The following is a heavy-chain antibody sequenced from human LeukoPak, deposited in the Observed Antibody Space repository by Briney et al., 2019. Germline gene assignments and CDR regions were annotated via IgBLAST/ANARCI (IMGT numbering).Heavy chain of an antibody. Sequence: GGSLRLSCAASGFSFGSYGLSWVRQAPGKGLQWISYISGYSGPAYYADSVEGRFTISGDNAKNSVFLQMNSVRAEDTAVYYCARDLDTGNYFFAYWGQGTPVIVSS. CDR1: GFSFGSYG. V-gene: IGHV3-48*04. CDR3: ARDLDTGNYFFAY. D-gene: IGHD3-9*01. J-gene: IGHJ4*02. CDR2: ISGYSGPA.